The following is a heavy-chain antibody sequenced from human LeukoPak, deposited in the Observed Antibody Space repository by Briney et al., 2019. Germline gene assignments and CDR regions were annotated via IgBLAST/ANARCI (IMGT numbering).Heavy chain of an antibody. CDR1: GYTFTSYG. D-gene: IGHD3-22*01. J-gene: IGHJ4*02. V-gene: IGHV1-18*01. CDR3: ARLRNDYYDSSGYYPYFDY. Sequence: ASVKVSCEASGYTFTSYGISWVRQAPGQGFEWMGWISAYNGNTNYAQRLQGRVTMTTDTSTSTAYMELRSLRSDDTAVYYCARLRNDYYDSSGYYPYFDYRGQGTLVTVSS. CDR2: ISAYNGNT.